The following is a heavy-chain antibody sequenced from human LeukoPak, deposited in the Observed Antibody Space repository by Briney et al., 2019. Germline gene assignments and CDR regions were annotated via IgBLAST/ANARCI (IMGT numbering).Heavy chain of an antibody. V-gene: IGHV3-11*04. CDR1: GFTFSDYY. CDR2: ISSSGGTI. CDR3: AKDWANYYDNYGLDY. Sequence: NPGGSLRLSCAASGFTFSDYYMSWIRQAPGKGLEWVSYISSSGGTIDYADSVRGRFTISRDNAKNSLYLQINSLRAEDTAVYYCAKDWANYYDNYGLDYWGQGTLVTVSS. D-gene: IGHD3-22*01. J-gene: IGHJ4*03.